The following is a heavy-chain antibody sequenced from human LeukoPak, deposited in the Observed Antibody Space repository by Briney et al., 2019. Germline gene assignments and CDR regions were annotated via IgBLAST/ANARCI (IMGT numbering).Heavy chain of an antibody. Sequence: GGSLRLSCAASGFTFSSYAMHWVRQAPGKGLEWVAVISYEGSNKYYADSVKGRFTISRDNSKNTLYLQMNSLRAEDTAVYYCARSYSGSYYAFGYWGQGTLVTVSS. D-gene: IGHD1-26*01. CDR1: GFTFSSYA. J-gene: IGHJ4*02. V-gene: IGHV3-30-3*01. CDR2: ISYEGSNK. CDR3: ARSYSGSYYAFGY.